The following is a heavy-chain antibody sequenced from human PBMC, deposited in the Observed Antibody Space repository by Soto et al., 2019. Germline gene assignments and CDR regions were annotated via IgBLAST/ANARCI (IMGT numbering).Heavy chain of an antibody. J-gene: IGHJ3*02. Sequence: PSETLSLTCAVSGGSISSGGYSWSWIRQPPGKGLEWIGYIYHSGSTYYNPSLKSRVTISVDRSKNQFSLKLSSVTAADTAVYYCARGPLNYSSSFKAFDIWGQGTMVT. V-gene: IGHV4-30-2*01. CDR2: IYHSGST. D-gene: IGHD6-6*01. CDR1: GGSISSGGYS. CDR3: ARGPLNYSSSFKAFDI.